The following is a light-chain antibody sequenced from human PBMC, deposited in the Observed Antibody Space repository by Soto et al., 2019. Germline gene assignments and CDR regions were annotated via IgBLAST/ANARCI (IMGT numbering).Light chain of an antibody. CDR2: DAS. V-gene: IGKV3-15*01. CDR3: QQYKNWLALT. CDR1: QPLNNN. Sequence: EIVMTQSPATLSVSPGDRATLSCRAGQPLNNNVAWYQHKPGQAPRLLVYDASTGATGVPARFSGSGSGTEFTLTISSLQSEDSAVYYCQQYKNWLALTFGGGTKVDIK. J-gene: IGKJ4*01.